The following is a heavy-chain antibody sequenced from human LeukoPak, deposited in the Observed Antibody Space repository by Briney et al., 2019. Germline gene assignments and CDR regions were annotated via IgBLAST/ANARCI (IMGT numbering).Heavy chain of an antibody. V-gene: IGHV4-59*01. J-gene: IGHJ6*03. CDR1: GGSISSYY. D-gene: IGHD6-19*01. Sequence: SETLSLTCTVSGGSISSYYWNWIRQPPGKGLEWIGYIYYSGSTNYNPSLKSRVTISVDTSKNQFSLKLSSVTAADTAVYYCARVAGYYYYYYMDVWGKGTTVTISS. CDR2: IYYSGST. CDR3: ARVAGYYYYYYMDV.